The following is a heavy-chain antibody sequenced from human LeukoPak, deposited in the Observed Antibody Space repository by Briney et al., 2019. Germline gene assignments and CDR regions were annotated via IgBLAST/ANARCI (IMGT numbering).Heavy chain of an antibody. CDR3: ARGEWWYYGSGGGQNYYYYYGMDV. D-gene: IGHD3-10*01. CDR2: IYYSGST. Sequence: SETLSLTCTASGGSISSYYWSWIRQPPGKGLEWIGYIYYSGSTNYDPSLKSRVTISVDTSKNQFSLKLSSVTAADTAVYYCARGEWWYYGSGGGQNYYYYYGMDVWGKGTTVTVSS. J-gene: IGHJ6*04. CDR1: GGSISSYY. V-gene: IGHV4-59*01.